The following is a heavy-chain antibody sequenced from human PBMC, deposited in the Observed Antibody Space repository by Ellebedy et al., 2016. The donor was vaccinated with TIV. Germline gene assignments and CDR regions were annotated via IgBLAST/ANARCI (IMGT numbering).Heavy chain of an antibody. V-gene: IGHV3-7*01. CDR2: IRQDGSEK. D-gene: IGHD2-15*01. CDR3: TVVAGDY. J-gene: IGHJ4*02. CDR1: GLTVSTNY. Sequence: GESLKISXAASGLTVSTNYMNWVRQAPGKGLEWVANIRQDGSEKNYVNSVRGRFSISRDNAKNSVYLQMDSLRVEDTAVYYCTVVAGDYWGQGTQVAVSS.